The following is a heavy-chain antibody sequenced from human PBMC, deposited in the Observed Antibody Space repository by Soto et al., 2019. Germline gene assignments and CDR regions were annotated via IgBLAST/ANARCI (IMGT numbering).Heavy chain of an antibody. CDR2: MNPNSGNT. CDR3: ASSLEGYSGYDFRF. Sequence: ASVKVSCKASGYTFTSYDINWVRQATGQGLEWMGWMNPNSGNTNYAQKLQGRVTMTTDTSTSTAYMELRSLRSDDTAVYYCASSLEGYSGYDFRFWGQGTLVTVSS. D-gene: IGHD5-12*01. CDR1: GYTFTSYD. V-gene: IGHV1-18*01. J-gene: IGHJ4*02.